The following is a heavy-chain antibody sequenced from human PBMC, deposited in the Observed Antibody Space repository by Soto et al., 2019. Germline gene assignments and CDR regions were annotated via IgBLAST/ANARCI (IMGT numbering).Heavy chain of an antibody. CDR1: GFTFSNYW. J-gene: IGHJ4*02. Sequence: GGSLRLSCAASGFTFSNYWMHWVRQTPGMGLVWVSHINIDGSDTTYADSVRGRFTISRDNAKNTLYLQMNSLRAEDTAVYYCVRDDIGVRLDQWGLGX. CDR2: INIDGSDT. V-gene: IGHV3-74*01. CDR3: VRDDIGVRLDQ. D-gene: IGHD2-8*01.